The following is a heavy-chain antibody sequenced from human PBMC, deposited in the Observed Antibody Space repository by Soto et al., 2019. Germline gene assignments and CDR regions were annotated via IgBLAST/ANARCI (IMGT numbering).Heavy chain of an antibody. CDR2: IYYSGST. D-gene: IGHD2-2*01. CDR1: GGSISSSSYY. J-gene: IGHJ4*02. Sequence: SETLSLTCTVSGGSISSSSYYWGWIRQPPGKGLEWIGSIYYSGSTYYNPSLKSRVTISVDTSKNQFSLKLSSVTAADTAVYYCARGKTPLSSSYYFDYWGQGTLVTVSS. CDR3: ARGKTPLSSSYYFDY. V-gene: IGHV4-39*01.